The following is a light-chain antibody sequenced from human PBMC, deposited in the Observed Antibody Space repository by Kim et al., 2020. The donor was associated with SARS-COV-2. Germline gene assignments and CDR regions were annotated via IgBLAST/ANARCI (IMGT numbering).Light chain of an antibody. V-gene: IGKV3-20*01. Sequence: SQGEGATLSCRASQTINNNYLAWYQQKPGQAPRLLMYGASSRATGIPDRFSGSGSGTDFTLTISRLEPEDFAMYYCQQYGSSPRTFGQGTKVDIK. CDR1: QTINNNY. J-gene: IGKJ1*01. CDR2: GAS. CDR3: QQYGSSPRT.